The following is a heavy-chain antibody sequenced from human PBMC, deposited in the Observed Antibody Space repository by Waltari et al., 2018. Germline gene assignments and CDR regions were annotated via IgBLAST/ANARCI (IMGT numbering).Heavy chain of an antibody. Sequence: QVQLQQSGPGLVKPSQTLSLTCAISGDSVSSNSAAWNWIRQSPSRGLEWLGRTYYRSKWYNDYAVSVKSRITINPDTSKNQCSLQLNSVTPEDTAVYYCARVITMVRGVNYYYYGMDVWGQGTTVTVSS. V-gene: IGHV6-1*01. CDR2: TYYRSKWYN. J-gene: IGHJ6*02. CDR1: GDSVSSNSAA. CDR3: ARVITMVRGVNYYYYGMDV. D-gene: IGHD3-10*01.